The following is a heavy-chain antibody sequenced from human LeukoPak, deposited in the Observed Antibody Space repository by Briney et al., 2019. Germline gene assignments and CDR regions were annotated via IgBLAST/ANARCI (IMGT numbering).Heavy chain of an antibody. D-gene: IGHD6-13*01. CDR1: GYTFTSYG. Sequence: ASVKVSCKASGYTFTSYGISWARQAPGQGLEWMGWISAYNGNTNYAQKLQGRVTMTTDTSTSTAYMELRSLRSDDTAVYYCARPRIAAAGNGLDYWGQGTLVTVSS. J-gene: IGHJ4*02. CDR2: ISAYNGNT. CDR3: ARPRIAAAGNGLDY. V-gene: IGHV1-18*01.